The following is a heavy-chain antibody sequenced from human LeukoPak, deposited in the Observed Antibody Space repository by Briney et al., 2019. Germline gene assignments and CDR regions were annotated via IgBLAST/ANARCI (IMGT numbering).Heavy chain of an antibody. V-gene: IGHV4-30-4*01. CDR2: IYYSGST. Sequence: SETLSLTCTVSGGSISSGDYYWSWIRQPPGKGLEWIGYIYYSGSTYYNPSLKSRVTISVDTSKNQFSLKLSSVTAADTAVYYCARVLTTVVPTYYFDYWGQGTLVTVSS. J-gene: IGHJ4*02. CDR1: GGSISSGDYY. D-gene: IGHD4-23*01. CDR3: ARVLTTVVPTYYFDY.